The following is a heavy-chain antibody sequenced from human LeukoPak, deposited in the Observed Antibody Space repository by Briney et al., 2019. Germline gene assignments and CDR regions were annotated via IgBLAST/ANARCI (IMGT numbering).Heavy chain of an antibody. CDR1: GYTFTGYY. V-gene: IGHV1-69*13. J-gene: IGHJ4*02. CDR2: IIPIFGTA. D-gene: IGHD3-10*01. Sequence: EASVKVSCKASGYTFTGYYMHWVRQAPGQGLEWMGGIIPIFGTANYAQKFQGRVTITADESTSTAYMELSSLRSEDTAVYYCASDYYGSGTEDYWGQGTLVTVSS. CDR3: ASDYYGSGTEDY.